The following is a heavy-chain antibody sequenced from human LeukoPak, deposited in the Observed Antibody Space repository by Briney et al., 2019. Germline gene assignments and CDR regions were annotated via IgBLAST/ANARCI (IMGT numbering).Heavy chain of an antibody. CDR1: GDSISSYY. CDR3: ARTYSSCHDY. V-gene: IGHV4-59*08. D-gene: IGHD6-6*01. J-gene: IGHJ4*02. Sequence: SSETLSLTCTVSGDSISSYYWSWIRQPPGKGLEWIGYIYYSGSTNYNPSLKSRVTISVDTSKNQFSLKLSSVTAADTVVYYCARTYSSCHDYWGQGTLVTVSS. CDR2: IYYSGST.